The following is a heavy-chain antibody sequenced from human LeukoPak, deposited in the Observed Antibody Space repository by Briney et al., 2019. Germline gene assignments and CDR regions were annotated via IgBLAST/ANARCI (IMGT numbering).Heavy chain of an antibody. CDR2: INHSGST. Sequence: SETLSLTCAVYGGSFSGYYWSWIRQPPGKGLEWIGEINHSGSTNYNPSLKSRVTISVDTSKNQFSLKLSSVTAADTAVYYCARDPARSNNLTAFDYWGQGTLVTVSS. CDR1: GGSFSGYY. J-gene: IGHJ4*02. D-gene: IGHD3-9*01. CDR3: ARDPARSNNLTAFDY. V-gene: IGHV4-34*01.